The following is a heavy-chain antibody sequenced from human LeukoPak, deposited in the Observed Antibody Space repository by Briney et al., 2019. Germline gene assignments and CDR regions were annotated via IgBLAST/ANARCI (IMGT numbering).Heavy chain of an antibody. Sequence: SETLPLTCTVSGDSMGNYYWNWLRQPAGKGLEWIGRIRSDGTTYANPSLESAVTMSVDTSNNHISLRLSSATAADTAVYYCARSTGFYTTYYMDVWGKGTTVTVSS. J-gene: IGHJ6*03. D-gene: IGHD3-22*01. CDR2: IRSDGTT. CDR3: ARSTGFYTTYYMDV. CDR1: GDSMGNYY. V-gene: IGHV4-4*07.